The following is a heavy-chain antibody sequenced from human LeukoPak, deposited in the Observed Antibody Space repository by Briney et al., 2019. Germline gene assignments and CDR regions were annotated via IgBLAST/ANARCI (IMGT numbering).Heavy chain of an antibody. J-gene: IGHJ5*02. D-gene: IGHD3-22*01. CDR2: IIPIFGTA. Sequence: ASVKVSCKASGGTFSSYAISWVRQAPGQGLEWMGGIIPIFGTANYAQKFQGRVTITADESTSTAYMELSSLRSEDTAVYYCARGKDYYDSSDNWFDPWGQGTLVTVSS. CDR3: ARGKDYYDSSDNWFDP. CDR1: GGTFSSYA. V-gene: IGHV1-69*13.